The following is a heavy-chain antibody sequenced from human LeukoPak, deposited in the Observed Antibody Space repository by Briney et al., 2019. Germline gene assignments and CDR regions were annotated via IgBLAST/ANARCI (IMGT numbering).Heavy chain of an antibody. D-gene: IGHD6-19*01. CDR3: AKDSKQWLVKADFDY. CDR2: ISGSGGST. Sequence: PGGSLRLSCAASGFTFSSYAMSWVRQAPGKGLEWVSAISGSGGSTYHADSVKGRFTISRDNSKNTLYLQMNSLRAEDTAVYYCAKDSKQWLVKADFDYWGQGTLVTVSS. V-gene: IGHV3-23*01. J-gene: IGHJ4*02. CDR1: GFTFSSYA.